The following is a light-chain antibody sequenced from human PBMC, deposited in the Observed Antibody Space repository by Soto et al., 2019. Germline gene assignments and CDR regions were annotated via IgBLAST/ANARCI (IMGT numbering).Light chain of an antibody. CDR1: QSIRTN. J-gene: IGKJ4*01. V-gene: IGKV3-15*01. CDR3: QQYNDWPPLT. CDR2: DAS. Sequence: EIMMTQSPATVSVSPGERATLSCRASQSIRTNVAWYQQKPGQALRLLIYDASTRATGLSSRFSGSGSGTEFTLTISSLQSEDVEIYYCQQYNDWPPLTFGGGTRLEI.